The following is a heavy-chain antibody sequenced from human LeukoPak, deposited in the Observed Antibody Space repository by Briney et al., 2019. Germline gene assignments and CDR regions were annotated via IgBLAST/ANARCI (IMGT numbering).Heavy chain of an antibody. CDR3: ARNIPDSSSCCTVDY. CDR1: GGSISGHY. V-gene: IGHV4-59*11. CDR2: IFYRGST. D-gene: IGHD6-13*01. Sequence: PSETLSLTCTVSGGSISGHYWNWIRQPPGKGLEWIGYIFYRGSTNYNPSLKSRVTISVDTSKNQLSLKLSSVTAADTAVYYCARNIPDSSSCCTVDYWGQGTLVTVSS. J-gene: IGHJ4*02.